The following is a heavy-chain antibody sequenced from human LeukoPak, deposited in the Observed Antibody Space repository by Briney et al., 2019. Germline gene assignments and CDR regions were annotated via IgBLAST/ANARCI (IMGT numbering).Heavy chain of an antibody. D-gene: IGHD3-22*01. Sequence: GGSLRLSCAASGFTFSSIHMVWVRQAPGKGLEWVSVTYTGGNSYYADSVKGRFIISRDISKNTLYLQMNSLRAEDSALYYCARGGRGSAAVVAPRSFDIWGQGTMVTVSS. CDR1: GFTFSSIH. J-gene: IGHJ3*02. V-gene: IGHV3-53*01. CDR3: ARGGRGSAAVVAPRSFDI. CDR2: TYTGGNS.